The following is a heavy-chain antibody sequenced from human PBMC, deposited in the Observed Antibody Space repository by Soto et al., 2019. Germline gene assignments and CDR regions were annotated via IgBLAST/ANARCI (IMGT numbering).Heavy chain of an antibody. CDR2: LYTEGTT. CDR1: GLTVSHNY. CDR3: ARGFPWRCSSTSCYMFRGGDAFDI. D-gene: IGHD2-2*02. V-gene: IGHV3-53*01. Sequence: GGSLRLSCVASGLTVSHNYMAWVRQAPEMGLEWVSILYTEGTTYYADSVKGRFTISRDSSKNTLFLQMDSLRAADTAVYYCARGFPWRCSSTSCYMFRGGDAFDIWGQGTMVTVSS. J-gene: IGHJ3*02.